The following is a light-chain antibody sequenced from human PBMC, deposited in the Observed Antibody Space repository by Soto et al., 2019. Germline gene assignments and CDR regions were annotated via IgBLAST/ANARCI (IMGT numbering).Light chain of an antibody. CDR2: SAS. V-gene: IGKV3-11*01. Sequence: EIVLTQSPATLSLSPGERATLSCRASQSVRNDLVWYHQKPAQAPTVLIYSASNRATGIPARFSGSGSGTDFTLTISSLEPEDFAVYYCQQRTNWPPTFGGGTKVEMK. CDR1: QSVRND. CDR3: QQRTNWPPT. J-gene: IGKJ4*01.